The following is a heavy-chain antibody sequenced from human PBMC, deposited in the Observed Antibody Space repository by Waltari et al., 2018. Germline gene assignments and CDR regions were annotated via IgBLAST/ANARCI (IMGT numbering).Heavy chain of an antibody. D-gene: IGHD6-19*01. V-gene: IGHV6-1*01. CDR2: TYYRSRWYS. CDR3: ARGRGIAVEFDY. J-gene: IGHJ4*02. CDR1: GDSVSNTGAA. Sequence: QVQLQQSGPGLVKPSQTLSLTCAISGDSVSNTGAAWHWIRQSPSRGLEWLARTYYRSRWYSDYAVSVKSRITLNPDTSKNQFSLQLNSVTPDDTAVYYCARGRGIAVEFDYWGQGTLVTVSS.